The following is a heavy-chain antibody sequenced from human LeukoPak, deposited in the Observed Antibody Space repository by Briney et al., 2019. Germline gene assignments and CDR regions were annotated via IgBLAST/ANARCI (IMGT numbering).Heavy chain of an antibody. Sequence: ASVKVSCKASGYTFTSYYMHWVRQAPGQGLEWMGIINPSGGSTSYAQKLQGRVTMTTDTSTSTAYMELRSLRSDDTAVYYCARVGITGTTGDIWGQGTMVTVSS. CDR3: ARVGITGTTGDI. CDR2: INPSGGST. D-gene: IGHD1-7*01. CDR1: GYTFTSYY. J-gene: IGHJ3*02. V-gene: IGHV1-46*01.